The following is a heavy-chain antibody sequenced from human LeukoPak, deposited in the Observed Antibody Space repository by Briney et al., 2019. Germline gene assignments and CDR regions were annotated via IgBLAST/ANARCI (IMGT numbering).Heavy chain of an antibody. CDR3: VRGLGSGVGTYYSMDV. J-gene: IGHJ6*02. CDR1: GFTFSRHW. V-gene: IGHV3-7*01. Sequence: QPGGSLRLSCAASGFTFSRHWMSYVRQAPGKGLEWVADIKQGGYEKNYVDSVKGRFTISRDDAENSLSLQMNSLRAEDTAVYYCVRGLGSGVGTYYSMDVWGQGTTVTVSS. D-gene: IGHD1-26*01. CDR2: IKQGGYEK.